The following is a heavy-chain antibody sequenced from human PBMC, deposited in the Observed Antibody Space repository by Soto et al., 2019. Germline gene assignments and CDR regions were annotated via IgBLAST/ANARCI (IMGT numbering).Heavy chain of an antibody. D-gene: IGHD3-16*01. V-gene: IGHV1-69*06. CDR1: GGTFSDFA. CDR3: ARDRIQLRLGKYSFHAMDV. J-gene: IGHJ6*02. Sequence: QVQLVQSGAEMRKPGSSLRVSCKASGGTFSDFAFSWVRQAPGQGLEWMGGIVPRFGSPNYAQKFGGRVTITADTSTTTVYMELSSLRFDDPAVYFCARDRIQLRLGKYSFHAMDVWGQGTTITVSS. CDR2: IVPRFGSP.